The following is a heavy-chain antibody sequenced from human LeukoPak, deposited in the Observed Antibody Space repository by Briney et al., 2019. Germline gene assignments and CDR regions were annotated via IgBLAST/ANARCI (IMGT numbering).Heavy chain of an antibody. Sequence: GESLKISCKASEYRFTSYWIGWVRQMPGKGLEWMGILYGGDSDTRYSPSFQGQVTISADKSITTAYLQWSSLKASDTAMYYCARRALGGYDSNYFDYWGQGTLVTVSS. CDR2: LYGGDSDT. CDR3: ARRALGGYDSNYFDY. V-gene: IGHV5-51*01. J-gene: IGHJ4*02. D-gene: IGHD5-12*01. CDR1: EYRFTSYW.